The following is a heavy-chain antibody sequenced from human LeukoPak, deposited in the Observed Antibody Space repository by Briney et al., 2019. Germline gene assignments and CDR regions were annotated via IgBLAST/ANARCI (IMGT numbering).Heavy chain of an antibody. J-gene: IGHJ3*02. CDR3: VRYSGGDCYSAFDI. Sequence: SETLSLTCTVSGGSISSSTWWSWVRQAPGKGLEWIGEIYHSGITNYNPSLKSRVTISVDKSKNQFSLKLSSVTAADTAVYYCVRYSGGDCYSAFDIWGQGTIVAVSS. D-gene: IGHD2-21*02. CDR2: IYHSGIT. CDR1: GGSISSSTW. V-gene: IGHV4-4*02.